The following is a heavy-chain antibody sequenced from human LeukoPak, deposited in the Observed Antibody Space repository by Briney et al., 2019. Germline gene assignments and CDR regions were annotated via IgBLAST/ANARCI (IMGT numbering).Heavy chain of an antibody. CDR2: IYYSGST. CDR1: GGSISSYY. D-gene: IGHD3-16*01. J-gene: IGHJ4*02. Sequence: PSETLSLTCTVSGGSISSYYWSWMRQPPGKGLEWIGYIYYSGSTNYNPSLKSRVTISVDTSKNQFSLKLSSVTAADTAVYYCARSEINDYFKYWGPGILVTVST. V-gene: IGHV4-59*01. CDR3: ARSEINDYFKY.